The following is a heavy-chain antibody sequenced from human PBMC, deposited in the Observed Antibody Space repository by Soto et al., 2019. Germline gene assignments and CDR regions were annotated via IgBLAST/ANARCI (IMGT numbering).Heavy chain of an antibody. J-gene: IGHJ4*02. CDR3: ARGGLDSDGSGFYLSIDN. Sequence: ASVKVSCKASGFPFTDFYIHWVRQAPGQGLEWMGWINPNSGGTNYAQKFQGWVTMTRDTSISTAYLGLSRLKSDDTAVYYCARGGLDSDGSGFYLSIDNWGQGNLVTVSS. CDR1: GFPFTDFY. V-gene: IGHV1-2*04. CDR2: INPNSGGT. D-gene: IGHD3-22*01.